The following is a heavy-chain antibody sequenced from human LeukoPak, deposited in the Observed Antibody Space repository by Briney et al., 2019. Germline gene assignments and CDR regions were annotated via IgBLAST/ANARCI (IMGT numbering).Heavy chain of an antibody. CDR1: GFNFNIYA. Sequence: GGSLRLSCAASGFNFNIYAMTWVRQTPEKGLEWVSTIDGTGGSTHYAHSLKGRFTISRDNSRNTLYLQMNSLRAEDTALYYCATDVGPIMFDYWGQGTLVTVSS. CDR3: ATDVGPIMFDY. J-gene: IGHJ4*02. D-gene: IGHD1-26*01. CDR2: IDGTGGST. V-gene: IGHV3-23*01.